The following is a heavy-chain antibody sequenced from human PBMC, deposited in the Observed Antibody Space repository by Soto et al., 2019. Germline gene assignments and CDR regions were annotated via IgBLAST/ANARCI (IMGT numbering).Heavy chain of an antibody. V-gene: IGHV2-5*02. J-gene: IGHJ4*02. CDR2: IYWDDDK. CDR1: EFSLSTRGVT. CDR3: ATGCRYGSTFDY. D-gene: IGHD5-18*01. Sequence: QITLKESGPTLVKPTQTLTLTCTFSEFSLSTRGVTVGWIRQPPGKALEWLAFIYWDDDKRYSPSLKNRVTITKDTSKNQVVLTMTNIDPVDTATYYCATGCRYGSTFDYWGQGTLVTVSS.